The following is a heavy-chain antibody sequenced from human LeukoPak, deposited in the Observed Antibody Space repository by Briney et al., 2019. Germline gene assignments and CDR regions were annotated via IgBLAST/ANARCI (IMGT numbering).Heavy chain of an antibody. D-gene: IGHD6-19*01. CDR3: AKDVSYSSGWYYFDY. CDR1: GFTFSSYA. Sequence: GGSLRLSCAASGFTFSSYAMSWVRQAPGKGLEWVSAISGSGGSRYYADSVKGRFTISRDNSKNTLYLQMNSLRAEDTAVYYCAKDVSYSSGWYYFDYWGQGTLVTVSS. V-gene: IGHV3-23*01. J-gene: IGHJ4*02. CDR2: ISGSGGSR.